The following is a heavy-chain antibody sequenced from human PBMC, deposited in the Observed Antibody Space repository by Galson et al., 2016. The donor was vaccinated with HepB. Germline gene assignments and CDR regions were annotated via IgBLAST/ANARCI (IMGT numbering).Heavy chain of an antibody. J-gene: IGHJ4*02. V-gene: IGHV6-1*01. CDR3: ARSYLLWRGFGW. D-gene: IGHD3-3*01. CDR1: GDSVSSNSAG. Sequence: CAISGDSVSSNSAGWNWIRQSPSRGLEWLGRTFYRSNWQNDYAESVKSRITINPDTSKNQFSLQLNSVTPADTAVYYCARSYLLWRGFGWWGQGTLVTVSA. CDR2: TFYRSNWQN.